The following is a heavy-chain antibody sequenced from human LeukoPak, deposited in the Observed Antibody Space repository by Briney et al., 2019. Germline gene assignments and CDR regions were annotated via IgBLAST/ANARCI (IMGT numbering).Heavy chain of an antibody. J-gene: IGHJ4*02. CDR2: IYPGDSDT. CDR3: ARASYHYDSSGYPGYYFDY. D-gene: IGHD3-22*01. Sequence: GDSLKIPCKGSEYLLTNYWIAWVRQKPGKGLEWMGIIYPGDSDTRYSPSFQGQVTISADKSISTAYMELSRLRSDDTAVYYCARASYHYDSSGYPGYYFDYWGQGTLVTVSS. V-gene: IGHV5-51*01. CDR1: EYLLTNYW.